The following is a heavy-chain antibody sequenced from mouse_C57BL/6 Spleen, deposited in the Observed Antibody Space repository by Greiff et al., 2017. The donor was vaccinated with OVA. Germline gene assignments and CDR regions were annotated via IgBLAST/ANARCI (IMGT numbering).Heavy chain of an antibody. CDR1: GFTFSSYA. V-gene: IGHV5-9-1*02. J-gene: IGHJ3*01. CDR3: TRGGYGNYFAY. CDR2: ISSGGDYI. D-gene: IGHD2-1*01. Sequence: EVKLQESGEGLVKPGGSLKLSCAASGFTFSSYAMSWVRQTPEKRLEWVAYISSGGDYIYYADTVKGRFTISRDNARNTLYLQMSSLKSEDTAMYYCTRGGYGNYFAYWGQGTLVTVSA.